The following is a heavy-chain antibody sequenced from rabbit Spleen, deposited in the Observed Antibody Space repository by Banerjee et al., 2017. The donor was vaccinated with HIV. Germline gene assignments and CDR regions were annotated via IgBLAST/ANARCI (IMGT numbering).Heavy chain of an antibody. D-gene: IGHD1-1*01. CDR2: IYPITETT. CDR3: AREDVGGSVSL. CDR1: GFTISNFW. Sequence: QLEESGGGLVEPEGSLTLSCKAYGFTISNFWMNWVRQAPGKGLEWIGIIYPITETTYYANWVNGRFTISSDNAQNTVDLQMNSLTAADTATYFCAREDVGGSVSLWGPGTLVTVS. J-gene: IGHJ4*01. V-gene: IGHV1S7*01.